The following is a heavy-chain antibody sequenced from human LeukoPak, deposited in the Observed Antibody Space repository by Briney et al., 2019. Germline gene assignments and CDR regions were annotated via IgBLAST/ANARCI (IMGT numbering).Heavy chain of an antibody. CDR2: IYHSGST. V-gene: IGHV4-30-2*01. D-gene: IGHD1-14*01. CDR1: GGSISSGGYS. Sequence: KPSETLSLTCTVSGGSISSGGYSWSWIRQPPGKGLEWIGYIYHSGSTYYNPSLKSRVTISVDRSKNQFSLKLSSVTAADTAVYYCARVAISRNDAFDIWGQGTMVTVSS. CDR3: ARVAISRNDAFDI. J-gene: IGHJ3*02.